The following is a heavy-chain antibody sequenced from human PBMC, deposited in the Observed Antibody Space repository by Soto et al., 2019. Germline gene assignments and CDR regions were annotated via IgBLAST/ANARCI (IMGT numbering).Heavy chain of an antibody. J-gene: IGHJ6*02. CDR3: ARDSHIARMDV. V-gene: IGHV1-69*13. D-gene: IGHD5-12*01. CDR1: GGTFSSYA. Sequence: WASVKVSCKASGGTFSSYAISWVRQAPGQGLEWMGGIIRIFSTANYAQKFQGRVTITADESTGTAYMELSSLRSEDTAVYYCARDSHIARMDVWGQGTTVIVSS. CDR2: IIRIFSTA.